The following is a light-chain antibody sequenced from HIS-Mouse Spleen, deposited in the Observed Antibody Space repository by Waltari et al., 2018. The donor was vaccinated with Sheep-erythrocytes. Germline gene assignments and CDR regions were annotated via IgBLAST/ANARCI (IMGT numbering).Light chain of an antibody. J-gene: IGLJ3*02. V-gene: IGLV1-44*01. CDR3: AAWDDSLNGPV. CDR1: SSNIGSNT. Sequence: QSVLTQPPSASGTPGQRVTISCSGSSSNIGSNTVNWYQQLPGTAPKLLIYSNKRRPEGVPARVSGAKSGTSASLAISGLQSEDEADYDCAAWDDSLNGPVFGGGTKLTVL. CDR2: SNK.